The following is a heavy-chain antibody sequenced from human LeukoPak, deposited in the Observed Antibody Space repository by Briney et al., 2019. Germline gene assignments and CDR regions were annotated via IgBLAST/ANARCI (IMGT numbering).Heavy chain of an antibody. V-gene: IGHV4-39*07. CDR2: IYYSGST. CDR3: ARDQQQLVVY. J-gene: IGHJ4*02. Sequence: SETLSLTCTVSGGSISSYYWGWIRQPPGKGLEWIGSIYYSGSTYYNPSLKSRVTISVDTSKNQFSLKLSSVTAADTAVYYCARDQQQLVVYWGQGTLVTVSS. D-gene: IGHD6-13*01. CDR1: GGSISSYY.